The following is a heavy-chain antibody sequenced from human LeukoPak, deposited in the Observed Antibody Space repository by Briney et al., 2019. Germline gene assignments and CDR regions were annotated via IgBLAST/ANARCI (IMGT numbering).Heavy chain of an antibody. CDR2: INHSGST. J-gene: IGHJ5*02. D-gene: IGHD2-8*01. CDR1: GGSFSGYY. CDR3: ARGPDIVLMAYAGGHWFDP. Sequence: SETLSLTCAVYGGSFSGYYWSWIRQPPGKGLEWIGEINHSGSTNYNPSLKSRVTISVDTSKNQFSLKLSSVTAADTAVYYCARGPDIVLMAYAGGHWFDPWGQGTLVTVSS. V-gene: IGHV4-34*01.